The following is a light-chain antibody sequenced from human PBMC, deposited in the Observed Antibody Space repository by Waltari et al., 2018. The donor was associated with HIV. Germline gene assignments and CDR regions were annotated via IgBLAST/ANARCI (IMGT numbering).Light chain of an antibody. CDR1: SSDIGGHYS. J-gene: IGLJ3*02. CDR2: AVT. CDR3: LSYTITNTLV. V-gene: IGLV2-14*01. Sequence: HSVLTQPASVSGSPGQSITISCTGTSSDIGGHYSVSWYQQLPGKAPTLMIYAVTYRPSGVSNRFSGSKSGNTASLTISGLQGEDEADYYCLSYTITNTLVFGGGTKLTVL.